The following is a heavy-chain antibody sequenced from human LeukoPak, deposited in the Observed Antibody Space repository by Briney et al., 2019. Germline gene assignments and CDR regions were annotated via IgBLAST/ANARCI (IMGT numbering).Heavy chain of an antibody. CDR2: IIPILGIA. V-gene: IGHV1-69*04. J-gene: IGHJ4*02. CDR3: ASGPAKRIGEHYFDY. CDR1: GGTFSSYA. Sequence: ASVKVSCKASGGTFSSYAISWVRQAPGHGLEWMGRIIPILGIANYAQKFQGRVTITTDESTSTAHIELSSLRSEDTAVYYCASGPAKRIGEHYFDYWGQGALVTVSS. D-gene: IGHD3-10*01.